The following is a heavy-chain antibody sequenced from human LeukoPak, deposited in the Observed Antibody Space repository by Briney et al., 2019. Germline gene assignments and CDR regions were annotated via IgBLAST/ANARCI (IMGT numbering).Heavy chain of an antibody. V-gene: IGHV1-46*01. D-gene: IGHD1-26*01. J-gene: IGHJ4*02. CDR3: AKDRVFSGTYSYFDS. CDR1: GYTFTSYY. CDR2: INPSGGST. Sequence: GASVKVSCKASGYTFTSYYMHWVRQAPGQGLEWMGIINPSGGSTSYAQKFQGRVTMTRDMSTSTVYMELSSLRAEDTAVYYCAKDRVFSGTYSYFDSWGQGTLVTVSS.